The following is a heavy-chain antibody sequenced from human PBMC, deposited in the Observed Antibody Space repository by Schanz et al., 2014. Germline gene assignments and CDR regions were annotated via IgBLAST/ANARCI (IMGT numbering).Heavy chain of an antibody. CDR3: ARGARQYSGSYSPSDY. CDR1: GFTFNDYY. CDR2: ISGSDNYI. V-gene: IGHV3-11*06. D-gene: IGHD1-26*01. J-gene: IGHJ4*02. Sequence: QVQLVESGGGFVKPGGSLRLSCAASGFTFNDYYMNWIRQAPGKGLEWVSYISGSDNYINYADSVKGRFTISRDNAKNSLFLLMSSLRAEDSAVYYCARGARQYSGSYSPSDYWGQGTLVTVSS.